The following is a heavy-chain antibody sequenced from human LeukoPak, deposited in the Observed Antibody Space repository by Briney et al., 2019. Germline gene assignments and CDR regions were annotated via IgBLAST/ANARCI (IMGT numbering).Heavy chain of an antibody. Sequence: GGSLRLSCEASGFTFSSYAMHWVRQAPGKGLEWVAVISYDGGKKYYGDSVKGRFTISRDNAKNSPYLQMNSLRAEDTAVYYCARDRADYYYDSSGYSDYWGQGTLVTVSS. CDR3: ARDRADYYYDSSGYSDY. CDR2: ISYDGGKK. D-gene: IGHD3-22*01. J-gene: IGHJ4*02. V-gene: IGHV3-30*04. CDR1: GFTFSSYA.